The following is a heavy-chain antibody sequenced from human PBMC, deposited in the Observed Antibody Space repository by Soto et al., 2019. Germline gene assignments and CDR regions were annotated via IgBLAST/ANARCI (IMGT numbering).Heavy chain of an antibody. J-gene: IGHJ4*02. V-gene: IGHV4-39*01. CDR2: VYYSGST. D-gene: IGHD3-22*01. Sequence: QLQLQESGPGLVKPSETLSLSCTVSGGSISSSSYYWGWIRQPPGKGLQWIGYVYYSGSTYLNPSHKSRVTISVDASKSQFSLKLSSVTAADTAVYYGASPGKHYHSNGYFYFDFWGQGTLVTVSS. CDR3: ASPGKHYHSNGYFYFDF. CDR1: GGSISSSSYY.